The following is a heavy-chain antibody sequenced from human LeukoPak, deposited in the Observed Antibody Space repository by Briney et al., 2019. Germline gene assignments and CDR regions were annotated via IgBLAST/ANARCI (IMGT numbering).Heavy chain of an antibody. D-gene: IGHD6-6*01. J-gene: IGHJ5*02. CDR2: ISGSGGST. CDR1: GFTFSSYA. CDR3: AKGARRGYSSSSRNWFDP. Sequence: SGGSLRLSCAASGFTFSSYAMSWVRQAPGKGLEWVSAISGSGGSTYYADSVKGRFTISRDNSKNTLYLQMNSLRAEDTAVYYCAKGARRGYSSSSRNWFDPWGQGTLVTVSS. V-gene: IGHV3-23*01.